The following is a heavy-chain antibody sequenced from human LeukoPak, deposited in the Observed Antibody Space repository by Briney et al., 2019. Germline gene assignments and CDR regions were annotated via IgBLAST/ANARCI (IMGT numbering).Heavy chain of an antibody. CDR1: GFTFTTYW. CDR2: IKNDGKIT. Sequence: AGGSLRLSCAASGFTFTTYWMHWVRQAPGKGLVWVSRIKNDGKITTYADSVKGRFTTSRDNAKNTFYLQMNSLRVEDTAVYYCLLIILGGSSQHWGQGTLVTVSS. J-gene: IGHJ1*01. CDR3: LLIILGGSSQH. D-gene: IGHD3-3*01. V-gene: IGHV3-74*01.